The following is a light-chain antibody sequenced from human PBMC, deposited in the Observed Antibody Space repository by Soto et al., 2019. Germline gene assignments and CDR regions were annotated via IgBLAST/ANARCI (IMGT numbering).Light chain of an antibody. Sequence: EIVLTQSPVTLSLSPGESATLSCRASQSVSSSSLAWYQQKPGQAPRLLFFGVSNRAAGVPDRFGGSGSGTDFTLTISRLEPEDFAVYYCQQYGGSPLTFGGGTKVDI. CDR2: GVS. J-gene: IGKJ4*01. V-gene: IGKV3-20*01. CDR3: QQYGGSPLT. CDR1: QSVSSSS.